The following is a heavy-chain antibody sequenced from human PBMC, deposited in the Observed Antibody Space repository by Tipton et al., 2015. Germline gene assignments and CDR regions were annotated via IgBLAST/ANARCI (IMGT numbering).Heavy chain of an antibody. D-gene: IGHD6-19*01. CDR3: ARVGLTVAPDY. J-gene: IGHJ4*02. V-gene: IGHV4-61*08. CDR2: IYYSGST. CDR1: GGSISSGGYY. Sequence: TLSLTCTVSGGSISSGGYYWSWIRQHPGKGLEWIGYIYYSGSTNYNPSLKSRVTISVDTSKNQFSLKLSSVTAADTAVYYCARVGLTVAPDYWGQGTLVTVSS.